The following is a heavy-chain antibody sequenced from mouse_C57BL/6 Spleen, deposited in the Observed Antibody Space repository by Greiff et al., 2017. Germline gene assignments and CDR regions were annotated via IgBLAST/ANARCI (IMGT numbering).Heavy chain of an antibody. J-gene: IGHJ2*01. CDR3: ARRWYDEGDFDY. CDR2: IHPNSGST. CDR1: GYTFTSYW. D-gene: IGHD2-14*01. Sequence: QVQLQQPGAELVKPGASVKLSCKASGYTFTSYWMHWVKQRPGQGLEWIGMIHPNSGSTNYNEKFTSKATLTVDKSSSTAYMQLSSLTSEDSAVYYCARRWYDEGDFDYWGQGTTLTVSS. V-gene: IGHV1-64*01.